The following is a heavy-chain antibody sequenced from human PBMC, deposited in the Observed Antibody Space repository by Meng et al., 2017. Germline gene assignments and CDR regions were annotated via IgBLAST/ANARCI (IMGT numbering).Heavy chain of an antibody. J-gene: IGHJ3*02. D-gene: IGHD5-24*01. CDR2: IFYTGGT. CDR1: GGSISPHY. CDR3: ARHFRSRDGYNWDSFDI. V-gene: IGHV4-59*11. Sequence: GSLRLSCNVSGGSISPHYWSWIRQSPERGLEWIGYIFYTGGTNYNPSLKSRVTMSVDTSKNHFSLRPSSVTAADTALYYCARHFRSRDGYNWDSFDIWGQGTMVTVSS.